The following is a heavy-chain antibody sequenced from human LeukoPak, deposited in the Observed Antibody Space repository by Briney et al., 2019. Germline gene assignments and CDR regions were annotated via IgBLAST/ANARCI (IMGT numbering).Heavy chain of an antibody. CDR1: GGSITSNSYY. Sequence: SETLSLTCAVSGGSITSNSYYWGWIRQPPGKGLEWIGSLYYSGNTYHHPSLKSRVSISVDASRNQFSLKVRSVTAADTAVYYCARQLRLGEFSHFDFWGQGAVVIVSP. D-gene: IGHD3-10*01. CDR3: ARQLRLGEFSHFDF. CDR2: LYYSGNT. J-gene: IGHJ4*02. V-gene: IGHV4-39*07.